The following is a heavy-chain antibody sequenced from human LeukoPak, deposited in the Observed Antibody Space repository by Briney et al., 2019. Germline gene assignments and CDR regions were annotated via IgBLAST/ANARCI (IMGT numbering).Heavy chain of an antibody. CDR3: ARVVRTCSGGSCYSSFPDY. CDR2: ISSSGSTI. D-gene: IGHD2-15*01. Sequence: GGSLRLSCAASGFIFSDYYMTWIRQAPGKGLEWVSYISSSGSTIYYADSVKGRFTISRDNAKNSLFLQMNSLRVEDTAVYYCARVVRTCSGGSCYSSFPDYWGQGTLVTVSS. V-gene: IGHV3-11*04. CDR1: GFIFSDYY. J-gene: IGHJ4*02.